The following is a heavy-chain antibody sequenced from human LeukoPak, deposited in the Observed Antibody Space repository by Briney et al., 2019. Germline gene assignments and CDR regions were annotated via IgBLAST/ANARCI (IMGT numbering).Heavy chain of an antibody. D-gene: IGHD6-19*01. V-gene: IGHV3-23*01. J-gene: IGHJ4*02. CDR1: GFTFSSYA. Sequence: GGSLRVSCEASGFTFSSYAMSWVRQAPGKGLEWVSAISDSGSSTYDADSVKGRFTISRDNSKNTLYLQMHSLRAEDTAVYYCERDPSEYEWQRGWYRDFWGQGSQVTVSS. CDR2: ISDSGSST. CDR3: ERDPSEYEWQRGWYRDF.